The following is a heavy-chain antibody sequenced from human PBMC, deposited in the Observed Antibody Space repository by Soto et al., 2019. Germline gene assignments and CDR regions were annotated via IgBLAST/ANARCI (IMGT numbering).Heavy chain of an antibody. CDR1: GYTFTIYG. V-gene: IGHV1-18*01. D-gene: IGHD5-12*01. CDR2: ISPDNGNT. Sequence: QVQLVQSGGEVKKPGASVKVSCKASGYTFTIYGINWVRQAPGQGLEWMGWISPDNGNTNYAQKLQGRVTMTTDTFTSTASMRLRSLGSGGTAVYYCARALGYSGYAGLDVWGQGTTVTVSS. J-gene: IGHJ6*02. CDR3: ARALGYSGYAGLDV.